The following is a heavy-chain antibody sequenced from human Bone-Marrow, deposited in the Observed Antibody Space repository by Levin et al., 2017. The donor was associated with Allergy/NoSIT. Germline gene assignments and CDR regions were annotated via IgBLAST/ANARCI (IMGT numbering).Heavy chain of an antibody. Sequence: ASVKVSCKVTGHTLSELPMHWVRQAPGKGLEWVGGFDPEDGETIYAQKFRGRVTMTEDTSTDTAYMELNSLRSEDTAVYYCATGNSGWSTCDYWGQGTLVTVSS. CDR2: FDPEDGET. CDR3: ATGNSGWSTCDY. J-gene: IGHJ4*02. D-gene: IGHD6-19*01. V-gene: IGHV1-24*01. CDR1: GHTLSELP.